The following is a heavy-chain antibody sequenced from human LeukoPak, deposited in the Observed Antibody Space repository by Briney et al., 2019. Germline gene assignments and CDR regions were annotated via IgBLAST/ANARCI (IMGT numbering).Heavy chain of an antibody. D-gene: IGHD5-12*01. CDR2: IRSKAYGGTT. CDR3: TREGSGYDPLLDY. CDR1: GFTFGDYA. V-gene: IGHV3-49*03. J-gene: IGHJ4*02. Sequence: GGSLRLSCTASGFTFGDYAMSWFRQAPGKGLEWVGFIRSKAYGGTTEYAASVKGRFTISRDDSKSIAYLQMNSLKTEDTAVYYCTREGSGYDPLLDYWGQGTLVTVSS.